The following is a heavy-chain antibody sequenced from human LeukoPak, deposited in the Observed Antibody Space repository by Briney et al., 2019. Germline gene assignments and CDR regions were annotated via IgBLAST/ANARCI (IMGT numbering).Heavy chain of an antibody. V-gene: IGHV1-2*02. D-gene: IGHD6-19*01. CDR1: GYTFTSYD. J-gene: IGHJ4*02. CDR2: MNPNSGGT. Sequence: ASVKVSCKASGYTFTSYDINWVRQATGQGLEWMGWMNPNSGGTNYAQKFQGRVTMTRDTSISTAYMELSRLRSDDTAVYYCARGAVAGTLFDYWGQGTLVTVSS. CDR3: ARGAVAGTLFDY.